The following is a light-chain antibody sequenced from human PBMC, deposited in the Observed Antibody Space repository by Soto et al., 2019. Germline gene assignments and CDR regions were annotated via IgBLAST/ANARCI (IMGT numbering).Light chain of an antibody. Sequence: ENALTQSPATLSLAPGERATLSCRASQSVRRNLAWYQQKPGQAPRLLIYGASSRATGIPARFSGSGSGTEFTLTISSLQSEDFAVYYCQQYNNWPFITFGQGTRLEIK. CDR2: GAS. CDR3: QQYNNWPFIT. J-gene: IGKJ5*01. CDR1: QSVRRN. V-gene: IGKV3-15*01.